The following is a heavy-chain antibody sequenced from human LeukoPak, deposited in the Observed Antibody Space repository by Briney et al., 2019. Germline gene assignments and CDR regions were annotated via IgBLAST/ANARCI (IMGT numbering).Heavy chain of an antibody. V-gene: IGHV3-11*01. Sequence: GALRLSCTTSGFNFVAYWMGWVRQAPGKGLEWVSYISSSGSTIYYADSVKGRFTISRDNAKNSLYLQMNSLRAEDTAVYYCARESSWSFDYWGQGTLVTVSS. J-gene: IGHJ4*02. CDR1: GFNFVAYW. D-gene: IGHD6-13*01. CDR3: ARESSWSFDY. CDR2: ISSSGSTI.